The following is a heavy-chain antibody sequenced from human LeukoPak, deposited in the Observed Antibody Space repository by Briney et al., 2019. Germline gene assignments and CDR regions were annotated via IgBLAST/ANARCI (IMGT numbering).Heavy chain of an antibody. CDR2: MNPNSGNT. V-gene: IGHV1-8*03. CDR3: ARGGSSWYPISSFDY. J-gene: IGHJ4*02. D-gene: IGHD6-13*01. CDR1: GYTFTSYD. Sequence: ASVKVSCKASGYTFTSYDINWVRQATGQELEWMGWMNPNSGNTGYAQKFQGRVTITRDTSASTAYMELSSLRSEDTAVYYCARGGSSWYPISSFDYWGQGTLVTVSS.